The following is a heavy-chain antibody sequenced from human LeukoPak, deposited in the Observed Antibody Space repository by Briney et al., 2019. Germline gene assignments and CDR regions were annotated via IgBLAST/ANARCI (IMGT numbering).Heavy chain of an antibody. J-gene: IGHJ6*03. CDR2: IRYDGSNK. V-gene: IGHV3-30*02. Sequence: GGSLRLSCAASGFTFSSYGMHWVRQAPGKGLEWVAFIRYDGSNKYYADSVKGRFTISRDNSKNTLYLQMNSLRAEDTALYYCAKDSVKVTTIRRVPHYMDVWGKGTTVTISS. CDR1: GFTFSSYG. D-gene: IGHD5-12*01. CDR3: AKDSVKVTTIRRVPHYMDV.